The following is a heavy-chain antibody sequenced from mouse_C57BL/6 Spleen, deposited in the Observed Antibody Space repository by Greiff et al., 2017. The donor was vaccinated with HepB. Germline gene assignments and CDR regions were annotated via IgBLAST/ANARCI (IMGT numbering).Heavy chain of an antibody. V-gene: IGHV3-1*01. CDR1: GYSITSGYD. CDR3: ARDYYGSSYDWYFDV. D-gene: IGHD1-1*01. CDR2: ISYSGST. Sequence: EVHLVESGPGMVKPSQSLSLTCTVTGYSITSGYDWHWIRHFPGNKLEWMGYISYSGSTNYNPSLESRISITHDTSKNHFFLKLNSVTTEDTATYYCARDYYGSSYDWYFDVWGTGTTVTVSS. J-gene: IGHJ1*03.